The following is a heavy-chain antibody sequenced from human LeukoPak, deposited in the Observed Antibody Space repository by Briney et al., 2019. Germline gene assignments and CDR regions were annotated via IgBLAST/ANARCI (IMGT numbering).Heavy chain of an antibody. D-gene: IGHD3-10*01. CDR1: GFTFTNYA. J-gene: IGHJ4*02. CDR3: AKDAVAPGSSGDYFDY. Sequence: PGGSLRLSCAASGFTFTNYAMSWVRQAPGKGLEWVSVIGGSGGNTFYADSVKGRFTISRDNSRGTLYLQMNSLRAEDTAVYYCAKDAVAPGSSGDYFDYWGQGTLVTVSS. V-gene: IGHV3-23*01. CDR2: IGGSGGNT.